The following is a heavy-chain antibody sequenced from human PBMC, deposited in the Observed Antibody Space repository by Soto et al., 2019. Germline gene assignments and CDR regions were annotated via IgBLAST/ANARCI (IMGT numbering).Heavy chain of an antibody. D-gene: IGHD6-6*01. CDR1: GYTFTSYD. Sequence: QVQLVQSGAEVKKPGASVKVSCKASGYTFTSYDINWVRQATGQGLEWMGWMNPNSGNTGYAQKFQGRVTLTRNTSISKACMERSSLRSEGTAVYYCARGEGYSSSSGGMDVWGQGTTVTVSS. CDR2: MNPNSGNT. V-gene: IGHV1-8*01. CDR3: ARGEGYSSSSGGMDV. J-gene: IGHJ6*02.